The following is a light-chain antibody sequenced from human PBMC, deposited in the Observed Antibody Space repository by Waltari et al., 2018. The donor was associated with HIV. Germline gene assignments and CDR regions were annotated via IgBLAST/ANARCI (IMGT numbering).Light chain of an antibody. V-gene: IGKV4-1*01. J-gene: IGKJ1*01. Sequence: DIVITQSPDSLTVSLAQRASTHCLSHQSLLYSPNNKNFLVWDQQKPGQPPTLLIYWASSRESGVPARFSGSGSGTNFTLTISSLQPEDVATYFCQQYFTTPWTFGQGTKVE. CDR1: QSLLYSPNNKNF. CDR3: QQYFTTPWT. CDR2: WAS.